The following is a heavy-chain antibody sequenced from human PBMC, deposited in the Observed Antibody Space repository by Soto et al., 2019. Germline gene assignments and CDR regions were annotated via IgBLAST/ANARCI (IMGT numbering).Heavy chain of an antibody. CDR3: AKDIGSGWYGDYYYGMDX. CDR1: GFTFRSSP. Sequence: PGGSLRLSCAVSGFTFRSSPMSWVRRAPGKGLEWVSAINGSDGSTYYADSVKGRFTISRDNSKNTLYLQMNSLRAEDTAVYYYAKDIGSGWYGDYYYGMDXWGQGTTVTVSS. D-gene: IGHD6-19*01. V-gene: IGHV3-23*01. CDR2: INGSDGST. J-gene: IGHJ6*02.